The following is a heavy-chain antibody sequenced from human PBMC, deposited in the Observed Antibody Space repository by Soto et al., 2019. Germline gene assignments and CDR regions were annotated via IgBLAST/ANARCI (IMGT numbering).Heavy chain of an antibody. J-gene: IGHJ5*02. Sequence: GTSVKVTCKAPGGTFSSYAISWVRQAHGQGLEWMGGIIPIFGTANYAQKFQGRVTITADKSTSTAYMELSSLRSEDTAVYYCARVEVLRFLEWSPLFDPWGQGTLVTVSS. CDR1: GGTFSSYA. CDR2: IIPIFGTA. V-gene: IGHV1-69*06. CDR3: ARVEVLRFLEWSPLFDP. D-gene: IGHD3-3*01.